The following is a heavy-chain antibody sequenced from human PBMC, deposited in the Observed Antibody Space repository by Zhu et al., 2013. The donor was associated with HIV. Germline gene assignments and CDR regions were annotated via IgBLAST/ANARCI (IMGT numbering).Heavy chain of an antibody. CDR2: IIPIFGTT. CDR3: ARGNRYCTGGSCYLDS. CDR1: GYTFTTYS. J-gene: IGHJ4*02. D-gene: IGHD2-8*02. V-gene: IGHV1-69*06. Sequence: QVQLVQSGAEVKKPGASVKVSCKTSGYTFTTYSIHWVRQAPGQGLEWMGGIIPIFGTTNYAQRFQGRVTITADKSTSTAYLDLSSLRSEDSAVYYCARGNRYCTGGSCYLDSWGQGTLVTVSS.